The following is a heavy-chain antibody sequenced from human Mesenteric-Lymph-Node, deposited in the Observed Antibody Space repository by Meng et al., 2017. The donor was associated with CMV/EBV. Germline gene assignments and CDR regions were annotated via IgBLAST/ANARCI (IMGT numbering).Heavy chain of an antibody. CDR3: ARHSALLVTIFDY. CDR2: IYYSGSTY. CDR1: GGSISSSSYY. J-gene: IGHJ4*02. V-gene: IGHV4-39*01. Sequence: QLQLQESGPGLVKPSETLFLICTLSGGSISSSSYYWGWIRQPPGKGLEWSGYIYYSGSTYYYNPSLTTRVTICVDTFKNQFSLQLSSVTAADTAVYYCARHSALLVTIFDYWGQGTLVTVSS. D-gene: IGHD3-3*01.